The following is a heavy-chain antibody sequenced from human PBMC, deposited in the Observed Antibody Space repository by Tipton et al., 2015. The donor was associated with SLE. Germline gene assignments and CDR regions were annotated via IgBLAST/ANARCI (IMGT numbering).Heavy chain of an antibody. CDR1: GFTFTSYN. CDR2: ISSSSNYI. V-gene: IGHV3-21*01. CDR3: ARDDTIFGVESGYYYYYMDV. D-gene: IGHD3-3*01. J-gene: IGHJ6*03. Sequence: GSLRLSCAASGFTFTSYNMNWVRQAPGKGLEWVSSISSSSNYIYYADSVRGRFTISRDNAKNSLYLQMNSLRAEDTAVYYCARDDTIFGVESGYYYYYMDVWGKGTTVTVSS.